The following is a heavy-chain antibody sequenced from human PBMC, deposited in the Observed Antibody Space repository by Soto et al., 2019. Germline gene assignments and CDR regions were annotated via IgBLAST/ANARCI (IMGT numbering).Heavy chain of an antibody. V-gene: IGHV4-59*01. CDR3: ARPRYCSGGSCYYMDV. CDR2: IYYSGST. CDR1: GGSISSYY. D-gene: IGHD2-15*01. J-gene: IGHJ6*03. Sequence: QVQLQESGPGLVKPSETLSLTCTVSGGSISSYYWSWIRQPPGKGLEWIGYIYYSGSTNYNPSLKSRVTISVDTSKNQFSLKLSSVTAADTAVYYCARPRYCSGGSCYYMDVWGKGTKVTVSS.